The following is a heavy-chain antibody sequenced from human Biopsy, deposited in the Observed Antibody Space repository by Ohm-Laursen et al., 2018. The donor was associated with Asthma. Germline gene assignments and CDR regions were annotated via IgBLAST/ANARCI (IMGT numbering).Heavy chain of an antibody. Sequence: SSVKVSCKAPGGTFSNFAISWVRQAPGQGLVWLGGIMIVFGTTNYAQKFQGRVTITADESTSTAYMEVTSLRSEDTAIYYCARCQVGYSSGWSLLLKKIYYSGMDVWGQGTAVTVSS. CDR3: ARCQVGYSSGWSLLLKKIYYSGMDV. J-gene: IGHJ6*02. D-gene: IGHD6-19*01. CDR1: GGTFSNFA. V-gene: IGHV1-69*01. CDR2: IMIVFGTT.